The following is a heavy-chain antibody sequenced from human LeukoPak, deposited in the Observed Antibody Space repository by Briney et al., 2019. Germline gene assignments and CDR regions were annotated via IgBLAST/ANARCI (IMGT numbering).Heavy chain of an antibody. Sequence: SETLSLTCTVSGGSISSSYWSWIRQPPGKGLEWIGYIYHSGSTNYSPSLKSRVTISLDTSKSQFSLKLSSVTAADTAVYYCARHGIVDSSRKYYFDYWGQGTLVTVSS. CDR1: GGSISSSY. D-gene: IGHD6-13*01. CDR3: ARHGIVDSSRKYYFDY. V-gene: IGHV4-59*08. CDR2: IYHSGST. J-gene: IGHJ4*02.